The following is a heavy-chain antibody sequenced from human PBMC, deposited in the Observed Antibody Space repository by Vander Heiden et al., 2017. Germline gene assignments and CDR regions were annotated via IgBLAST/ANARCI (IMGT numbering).Heavy chain of an antibody. CDR1: GFTFSTYA. D-gene: IGHD1-26*01. CDR3: AGQNSGSYNY. J-gene: IGHJ4*02. Sequence: EVQLLDSGGGLVQPGGSLRLCCAASGFTFSTYAMGWVRQAPGKGLEWVAAISGSGGSTYYADSVKGRFTISRDNSKNTLYLQMNSLRADDTAVYYCAGQNSGSYNYWGQGTLVTVPS. V-gene: IGHV3-23*01. CDR2: ISGSGGST.